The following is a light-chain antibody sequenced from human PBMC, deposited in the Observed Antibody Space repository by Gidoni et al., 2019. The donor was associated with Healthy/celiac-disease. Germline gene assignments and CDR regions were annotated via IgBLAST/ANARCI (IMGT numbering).Light chain of an antibody. V-gene: IGKV1-33*01. CDR2: DAS. J-gene: IGKJ4*01. CDR3: QQYDHLLLT. Sequence: DIQMTQSPYSLSASVGDRVTITCQASPDISNYLTWYQQKPGKGPNLLIYDASLFETGVPSRFSGSGSWTDFTFTISSLQPEDIATYYCQQYDHLLLTFGGGTKVEIK. CDR1: PDISNY.